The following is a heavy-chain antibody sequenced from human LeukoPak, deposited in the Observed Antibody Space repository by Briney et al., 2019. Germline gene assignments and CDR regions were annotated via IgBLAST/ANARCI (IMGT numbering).Heavy chain of an antibody. CDR2: IKSKTDGETT. V-gene: IGHV3-15*01. J-gene: IGHJ4*02. CDR3: TTGVEK. CDR1: GFTFSKAW. Sequence: GGSLRLSCAASGFTFSKAWMTWVRQAPGKGLEWIGRIKSKTDGETTDYGAPVQGRFAILREDAKNTLYLQMKSLKTEDTGVYYCTTGVEKWGQGTRVIVSS. D-gene: IGHD3-3*01.